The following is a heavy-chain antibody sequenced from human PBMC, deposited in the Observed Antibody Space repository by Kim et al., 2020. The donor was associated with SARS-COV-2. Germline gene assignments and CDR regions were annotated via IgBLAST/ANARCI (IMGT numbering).Heavy chain of an antibody. V-gene: IGHV3-30*15. D-gene: IGHD3-3*02. Sequence: YGDSMKGRFTISRDKSKNTLDLQMSSLRAEDTDVYYCARVGGDQAFFLDYWGQGTLVTVSS. CDR3: ARVGGDQAFFLDY. J-gene: IGHJ4*02.